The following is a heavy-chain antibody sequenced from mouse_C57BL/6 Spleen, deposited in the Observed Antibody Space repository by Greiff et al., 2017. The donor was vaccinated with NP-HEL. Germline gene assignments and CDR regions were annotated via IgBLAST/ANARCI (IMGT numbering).Heavy chain of an antibody. Sequence: QVQLQQSGAELARPGASVKMSCKASGYTFTSYTMHWVKQRPGQGLEWIGYINPSSGYTKYNQKFKDKATLTADKSSSTAYMQLSSLTSEDSAVYYCAREGPYYYGSSYEYFDVWGTGTTVTVSS. CDR3: AREGPYYYGSSYEYFDV. CDR2: INPSSGYT. V-gene: IGHV1-4*01. D-gene: IGHD1-1*01. CDR1: GYTFTSYT. J-gene: IGHJ1*03.